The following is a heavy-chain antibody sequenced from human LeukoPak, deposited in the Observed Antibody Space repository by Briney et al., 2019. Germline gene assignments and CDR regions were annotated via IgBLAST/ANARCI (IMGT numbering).Heavy chain of an antibody. CDR2: ISRSSSYI. J-gene: IGHJ3*02. D-gene: IGHD6-13*01. CDR3: ARAQYSSSWYDAFDI. Sequence: GGSLRLSCAASGFTFSSYSMNWVRQATGKGLEWVSYISRSSSYIYYADPVKGRFTISSDNAKNSLYLQMNSLRAEDTAVYYCARAQYSSSWYDAFDIWGQGTMVTVSS. V-gene: IGHV3-21*01. CDR1: GFTFSSYS.